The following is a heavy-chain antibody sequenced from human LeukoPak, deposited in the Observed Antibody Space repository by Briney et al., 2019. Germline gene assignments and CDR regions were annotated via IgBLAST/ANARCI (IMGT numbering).Heavy chain of an antibody. J-gene: IGHJ4*02. Sequence: SETLSLTCTVSGGSTSGGKDFWAWIRQPPGKGLEWIGSIYYSGSTYYNPSLKSRATISVDTSKSEFSLNLHSVTAADTAVYFCARRGITYSSSFFDSWGQGTLVTVSS. CDR1: GGSTSGGKDF. CDR2: IYYSGST. V-gene: IGHV4-39*01. CDR3: ARRGITYSSSFFDS. D-gene: IGHD6-13*01.